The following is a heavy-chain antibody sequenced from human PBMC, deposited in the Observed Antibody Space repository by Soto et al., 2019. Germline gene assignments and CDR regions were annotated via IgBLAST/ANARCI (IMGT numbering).Heavy chain of an antibody. CDR3: AREKNVDTAMVTTFDY. J-gene: IGHJ4*02. V-gene: IGHV1-18*01. CDR1: GYTFTSYG. CDR2: ISAYNGNT. D-gene: IGHD5-18*01. Sequence: QVQLVQSGAEVKKPGASVKVSCKASGYTFTSYGISWVRQAPGQGLEWMGWISAYNGNTNYAQKRQGRVTMTTDTSTSTAHMELRSLRSDDTAVYYCAREKNVDTAMVTTFDYWGQGTLVTVSS.